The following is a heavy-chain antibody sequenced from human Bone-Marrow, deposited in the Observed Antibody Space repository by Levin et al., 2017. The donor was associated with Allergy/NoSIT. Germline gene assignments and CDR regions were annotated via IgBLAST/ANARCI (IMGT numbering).Heavy chain of an antibody. Sequence: KGLEWVSYISARRTTMYYADSVKGRFTISRDDAKNTLYLQMSSLRAEDTAVYYCARDEESYGDAFDIWGQGTMVTVSS. V-gene: IGHV3-48*01. CDR2: ISARRTTM. J-gene: IGHJ3*02. D-gene: IGHD2-8*01. CDR3: ARDEESYGDAFDI.